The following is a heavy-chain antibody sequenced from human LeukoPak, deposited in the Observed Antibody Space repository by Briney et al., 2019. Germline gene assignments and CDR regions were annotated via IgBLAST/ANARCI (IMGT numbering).Heavy chain of an antibody. CDR2: ISYSGST. D-gene: IGHD7-27*01. Sequence: SETLSLTCTVSGGSIGSYYWSWIRQPPGKGLEWIGYISYSGSTNYNPSLKGRVTISVDTSENLFSLRLTSVTAADTAVYYCARHSQHSRDLGSARNFDYWGQGTLVTVSS. V-gene: IGHV4-59*08. CDR3: ARHSQHSRDLGSARNFDY. J-gene: IGHJ4*02. CDR1: GGSIGSYY.